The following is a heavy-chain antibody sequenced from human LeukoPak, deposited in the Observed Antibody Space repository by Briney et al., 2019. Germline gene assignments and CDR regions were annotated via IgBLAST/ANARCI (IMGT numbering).Heavy chain of an antibody. J-gene: IGHJ3*02. Sequence: GGSLRLSCAASGFTFSSYAMSWVRQAPGKGLEWVSAISGSGGSTYYADSVKGRFTISRGNSKNTLYLQMNSLRAEDTAVYYCARKRGVGHDAFDIWGQGTMVTVSS. CDR1: GFTFSSYA. V-gene: IGHV3-23*01. CDR2: ISGSGGST. CDR3: ARKRGVGHDAFDI.